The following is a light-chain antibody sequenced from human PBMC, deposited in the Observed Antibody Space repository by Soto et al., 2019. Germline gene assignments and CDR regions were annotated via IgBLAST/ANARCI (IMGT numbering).Light chain of an antibody. Sequence: AIRMTQSPSSLSASTGDSVTITCRASQGISGYLAWYQQRPGKAPKLLIFAASTLQSGVPSRFSGSGSGTYFNLTIGCLQSEDFATYYCQQYYTYPPYTFGQGAKLEIK. J-gene: IGKJ2*01. V-gene: IGKV1-8*01. CDR1: QGISGY. CDR2: AAS. CDR3: QQYYTYPPYT.